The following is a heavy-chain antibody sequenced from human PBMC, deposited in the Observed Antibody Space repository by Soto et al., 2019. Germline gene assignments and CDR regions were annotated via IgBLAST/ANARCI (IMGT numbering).Heavy chain of an antibody. J-gene: IGHJ4*02. Sequence: EVQLLESGGGLVQPGGSLRLSCAASGFTFSNYPMSWVRQAPGKGLFWVSGISGSGGSTYHADSVKGRLTISRDNSKNTLYLQMNSLRAEDTAVYYCAKREYSDYGARDWGQGTLVTVSS. V-gene: IGHV3-23*01. CDR2: ISGSGGST. D-gene: IGHD4-17*01. CDR1: GFTFSNYP. CDR3: AKREYSDYGARD.